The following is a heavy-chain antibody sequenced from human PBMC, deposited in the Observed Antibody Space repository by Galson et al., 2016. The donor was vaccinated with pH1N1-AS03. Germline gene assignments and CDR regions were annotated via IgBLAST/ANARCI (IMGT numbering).Heavy chain of an antibody. J-gene: IGHJ4*02. D-gene: IGHD1-1*01. CDR2: ISFRGSS. Sequence: IGSISFRGSSYYNPSLKSRVRISIDESNNQFSLDLNSVTVADTALYYCVMDTTTWMRFDYWGQGVLVIVSS. CDR3: VMDTTTWMRFDY. V-gene: IGHV4-39*07.